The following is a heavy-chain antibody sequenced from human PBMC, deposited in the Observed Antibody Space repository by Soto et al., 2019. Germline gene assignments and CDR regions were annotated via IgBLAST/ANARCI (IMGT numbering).Heavy chain of an antibody. V-gene: IGHV3-15*01. CDR1: GFTFVNAW. Sequence: EVQLVESGGGLVKPGGSLRLSCAASGFTFVNAWMSWVRQAPGKGLEWVGLIKKTSEGGATEYAAPVKGRFTISRDDSKNTLYLQMNSLKTEDTAVYYCTTGPWFPHWGQGTLVTVSA. CDR3: TTGPWFPH. CDR2: IKKTSEGGAT. J-gene: IGHJ5*02.